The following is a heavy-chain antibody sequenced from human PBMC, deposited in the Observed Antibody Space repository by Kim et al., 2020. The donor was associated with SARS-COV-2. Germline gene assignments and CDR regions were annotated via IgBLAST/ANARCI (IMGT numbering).Heavy chain of an antibody. CDR1: GGSFSGYY. CDR3: ARAGRFSRITMVRGVISGMDV. V-gene: IGHV4-34*01. CDR2: INHSGST. J-gene: IGHJ6*02. D-gene: IGHD3-10*01. Sequence: SETLSLTCAVYGGSFSGYYWSWIRQPPGKGLEWIGEINHSGSTNYNPSLKSRVTISVDTSKNQFSLKLSSVTAADTAVYYCARAGRFSRITMVRGVISGMDVWGQGTTVTVSS.